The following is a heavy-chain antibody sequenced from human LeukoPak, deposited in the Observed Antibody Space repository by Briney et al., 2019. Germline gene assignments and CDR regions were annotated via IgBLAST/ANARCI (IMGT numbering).Heavy chain of an antibody. Sequence: PSETLSLTCAVYGGSFSGYYWSWIRQPPGKGLEWIGEINHSGSTNYNPSLKSRVTISVDTSKNQFSLKLSSVTAADTAVYYCAGMRLGLYCSSTSCLLMDVWGKGTTVTVS. V-gene: IGHV4-34*01. J-gene: IGHJ6*03. CDR2: INHSGST. CDR3: AGMRLGLYCSSTSCLLMDV. D-gene: IGHD2-2*01. CDR1: GGSFSGYY.